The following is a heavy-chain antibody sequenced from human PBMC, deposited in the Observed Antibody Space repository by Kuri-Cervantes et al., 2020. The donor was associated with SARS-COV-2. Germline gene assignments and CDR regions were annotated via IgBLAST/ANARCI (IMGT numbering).Heavy chain of an antibody. CDR1: GNTFTSYG. V-gene: IGHV1-18*01. J-gene: IGHJ4*02. D-gene: IGHD6-6*01. CDR3: ARDIAAPPGFDY. CDR2: ISAYNGNT. Sequence: ASVKVSCKASGNTFTSYGISWVRQAPGQGLEWMGWISAYNGNTNYAQNLQGRVTMTIDTSTSTAYMELRSLGSDDTAVYYCARDIAAPPGFDYWGQGTLVTVSS.